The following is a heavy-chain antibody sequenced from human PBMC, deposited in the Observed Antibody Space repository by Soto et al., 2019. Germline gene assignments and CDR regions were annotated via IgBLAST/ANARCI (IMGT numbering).Heavy chain of an antibody. J-gene: IGHJ4*02. V-gene: IGHV3-48*03. CDR2: ISTSGSTI. Sequence: GGSLRLSCAASGFTFSRYEMNWVRQAPGKGLEWISYISTSGSTIYYADSVKGRFTISRDNAKNSLYLQMNSLRAEDTAVYYCARELAAAGSFDYWGQGTLVTVSS. CDR1: GFTFSRYE. D-gene: IGHD6-13*01. CDR3: ARELAAAGSFDY.